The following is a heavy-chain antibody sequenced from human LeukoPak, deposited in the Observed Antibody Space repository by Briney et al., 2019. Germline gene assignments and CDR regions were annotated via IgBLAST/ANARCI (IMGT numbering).Heavy chain of an antibody. Sequence: GGSLRLSCAASTFSFRNFAMSWVRLAPGKGLEWVSGISDSGHRTDYADSVKGRFTISRDNSKNTLYLQMDSLRAEDTAVYYCAKGRGGLGYFDYWGQGTLVTVSS. D-gene: IGHD3-10*01. CDR1: TFSFRNFA. CDR3: AKGRGGLGYFDY. CDR2: ISDSGHRT. V-gene: IGHV3-23*01. J-gene: IGHJ4*02.